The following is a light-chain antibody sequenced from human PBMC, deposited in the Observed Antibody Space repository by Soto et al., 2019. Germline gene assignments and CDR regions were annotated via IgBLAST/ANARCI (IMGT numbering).Light chain of an antibody. V-gene: IGKV3-15*01. J-gene: IGKJ5*01. Sequence: EIVMTQSPATLSVSPGERATLSCRASQIVSSNLALYQQKPGQAPRLLIYGASTRATGIPARFSGSGSGTEFTLTISSLQSEDFAVYYCQQRSDSITFGQGTRLEIK. CDR2: GAS. CDR3: QQRSDSIT. CDR1: QIVSSN.